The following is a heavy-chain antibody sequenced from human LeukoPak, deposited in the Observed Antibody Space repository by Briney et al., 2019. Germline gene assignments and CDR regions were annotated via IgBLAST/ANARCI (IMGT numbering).Heavy chain of an antibody. V-gene: IGHV3-33*08. CDR3: AREGMEQTLAEDYYFDY. J-gene: IGHJ4*02. CDR1: GFTFSDYY. CDR2: IWYDGSNK. Sequence: GGSLRLSCAASGFTFSDYYMSWIRQAPGKGLEWVAVIWYDGSNKYYADSVKGRFTISRDNSKNTLYLQMNSLRAEDTAVYYCAREGMEQTLAEDYYFDYWGQGTLVTVSS. D-gene: IGHD1/OR15-1a*01.